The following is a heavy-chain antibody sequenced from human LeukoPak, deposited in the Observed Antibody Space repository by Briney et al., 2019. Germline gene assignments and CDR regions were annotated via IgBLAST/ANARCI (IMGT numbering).Heavy chain of an antibody. CDR3: ARHLHNQPSPSFDP. Sequence: SETLSLTCSVSGGSVTTYYWSWIRQPPGKGLEWIGYIYTSGGTNHNPSLKSRITISVDTSKNQFSLKLTSVTAADTAVYYCARHLHNQPSPSFDPWGQGTLVTVSS. V-gene: IGHV4-4*09. J-gene: IGHJ5*02. CDR1: GGSVTTYY. CDR2: IYTSGGT. D-gene: IGHD1-1*01.